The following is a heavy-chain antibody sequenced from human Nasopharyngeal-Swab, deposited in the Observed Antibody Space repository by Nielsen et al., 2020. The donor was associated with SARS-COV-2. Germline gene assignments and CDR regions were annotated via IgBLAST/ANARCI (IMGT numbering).Heavy chain of an antibody. D-gene: IGHD3-3*01. CDR3: ARDSRADFWSGYYGVDF. Sequence: GGSLRLSCTVSGFTFGDYAMSWFRQAPGKGLEWVSFIRSKTYGGTTEYAASVKGRFTISRDDSKNIAYLRMDSLKTEDTAVYYCARDSRADFWSGYYGVDFWGQGILVTVSS. J-gene: IGHJ4*02. V-gene: IGHV3-49*03. CDR1: GFTFGDYA. CDR2: IRSKTYGGTT.